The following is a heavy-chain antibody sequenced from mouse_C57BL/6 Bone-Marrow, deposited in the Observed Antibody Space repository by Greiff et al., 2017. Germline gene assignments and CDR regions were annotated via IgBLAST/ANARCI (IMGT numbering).Heavy chain of an antibody. J-gene: IGHJ2*01. V-gene: IGHV14-2*01. D-gene: IGHD2-13*01. CDR1: GFNITDYY. Sequence: EVQLQQSGAELVKPGASVKLSCTASGFNITDYYMHWVKQRPEQGLEWIGWIDPEDGDTKYAPKFPGKAPITADTSANTADLQLSSLTSEDTAVYYCARSGDLDYWGQGTTVTVSS. CDR3: ARSGDLDY. CDR2: IDPEDGDT.